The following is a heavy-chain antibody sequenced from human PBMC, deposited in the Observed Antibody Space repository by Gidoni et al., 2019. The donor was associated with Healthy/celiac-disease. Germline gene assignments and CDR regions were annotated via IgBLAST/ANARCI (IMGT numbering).Heavy chain of an antibody. D-gene: IGHD6-6*01. Sequence: QVQLVQSGAEVKKPGSSVKVSCKASGGPFSSSAISWVRQAPGQGLEWMGVIIPICGTANYAQKFQGRVTITADESTSTAYMELSSLRSEDTAVYYCARCSQSGRSYSSSYRVFGGMDVWGQGTTVTVS. J-gene: IGHJ6*02. CDR1: GGPFSSSA. CDR3: ARCSQSGRSYSSSYRVFGGMDV. V-gene: IGHV1-69*01. CDR2: IIPICGTA.